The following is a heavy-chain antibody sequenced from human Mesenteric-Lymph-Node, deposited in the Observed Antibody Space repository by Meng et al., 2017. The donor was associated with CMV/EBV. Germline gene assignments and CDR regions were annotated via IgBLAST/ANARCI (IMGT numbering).Heavy chain of an antibody. V-gene: IGHV4-59*01. J-gene: IGHJ5*02. D-gene: IGHD2/OR15-2a*01. CDR3: ARGAYNAFYYNSFDP. CDR2: ISNGGTT. Sequence: SETLSLTCTVSGGSIGGYFWSWIRQSPGKGLEWMGYISNGGTTDYNPSLKSRVSMSLDTSKNLFSLKLNSVTAADTAVYYCARGAYNAFYYNSFDPWGQGALVTVSS. CDR1: GGSIGGYF.